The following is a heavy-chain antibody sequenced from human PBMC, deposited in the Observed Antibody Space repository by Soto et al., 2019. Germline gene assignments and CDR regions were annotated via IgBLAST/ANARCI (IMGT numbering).Heavy chain of an antibody. Sequence: AAVKVTCKASGYIFPSYYIHWVRQPPGQGLEWMGWINPFDGSRMFAQSFQGRVTMTRDTSTSTVYMEVSSLRSEDTAVYYCSRVDPGETSPFDHWG. D-gene: IGHD3-10*01. CDR1: GYIFPSYY. CDR3: SRVDPGETSPFDH. CDR2: INPFDGSR. J-gene: IGHJ4*01. V-gene: IGHV1-46*03.